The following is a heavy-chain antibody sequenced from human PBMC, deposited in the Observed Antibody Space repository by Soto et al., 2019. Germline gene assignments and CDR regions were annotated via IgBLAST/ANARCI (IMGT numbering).Heavy chain of an antibody. CDR3: ATIPIVGTKPYFVDY. CDR1: GGSISSSSYY. D-gene: IGHD1-1*01. CDR2: IYYSGST. V-gene: IGHV4-39*01. J-gene: IGHJ4*02. Sequence: SETLSLTCTVSGGSISSSSYYWGWIRQPPGKGLEWIGSIYYSGSTYYNPSLKSRVTISVDTSKKELSLRLSSVTAADTAVYYCATIPIVGTKPYFVDYWGQGTLVTVSS.